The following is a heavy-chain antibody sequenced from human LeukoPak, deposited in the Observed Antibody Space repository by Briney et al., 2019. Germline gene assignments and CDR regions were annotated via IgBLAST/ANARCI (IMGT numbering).Heavy chain of an antibody. V-gene: IGHV1-8*01. CDR2: MNPNSGNT. J-gene: IGHJ5*02. CDR3: ARGPPRGYGSGSYSSSSWFDP. Sequence: GASVKVSCKASGYTFTSYEINWVRQATGQGLEWMGWMNPNSGNTGYAQKFQGRVTMTRNTSISTAYMELSSLRSEDTAVYYCARGPPRGYGSGSYSSSSWFDPWGQGTLVTDSS. CDR1: GYTFTSYE. D-gene: IGHD3-10*01.